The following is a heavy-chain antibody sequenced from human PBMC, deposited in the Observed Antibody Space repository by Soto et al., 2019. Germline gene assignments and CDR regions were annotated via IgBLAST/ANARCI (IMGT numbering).Heavy chain of an antibody. CDR2: ISSSSSYI. J-gene: IGHJ5*02. D-gene: IGHD3-3*01. CDR3: AREGPYYDFWSGYYRNWFDP. CDR1: GFTFSSYS. V-gene: IGHV3-21*01. Sequence: EVQLVESGGGLVKPGGSLRLSCAASGFTFSSYSMNWVRQAPGKGLEWVSTISSSSSYINYADSVKGRFTISRDNAKNSLYLQMNSLGAEDTAVYYCAREGPYYDFWSGYYRNWFDPWGQGTLVTVSS.